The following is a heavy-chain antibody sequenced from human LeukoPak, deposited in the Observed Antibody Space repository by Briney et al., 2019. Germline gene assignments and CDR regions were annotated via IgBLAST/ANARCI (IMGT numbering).Heavy chain of an antibody. D-gene: IGHD1-26*01. CDR3: ARRSSGTSGLDY. J-gene: IGHJ4*02. CDR1: GFVFNNYG. Sequence: GGSLRLSCAASGFVFNNYGMHWVRQAPGKGLEWVAAIWTDGSKKSYADSVKGRFTFTRDNSKNMLYLQMDSLRADDTAVYYCARRSSGTSGLDYWGQGILVTVSS. CDR2: IWTDGSKK. V-gene: IGHV3-33*01.